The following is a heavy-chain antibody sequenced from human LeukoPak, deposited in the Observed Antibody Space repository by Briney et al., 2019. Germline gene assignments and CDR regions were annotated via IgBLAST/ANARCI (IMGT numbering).Heavy chain of an antibody. J-gene: IGHJ5*02. CDR1: GFIFRSYR. CDR3: ARDSGRAYYDILTGYFENNWFDP. Sequence: GGSLRLSCAASGFIFRSYRMNWVRQAPGKGLEWVSHISSSGSSIYYVDSVKGRFTISRDNAKNTLYLQMNSLRAEDTAVYYCARDSGRAYYDILTGYFENNWFDPWGQGTLVTVSS. CDR2: ISSSGSSI. D-gene: IGHD3-9*01. V-gene: IGHV3-48*01.